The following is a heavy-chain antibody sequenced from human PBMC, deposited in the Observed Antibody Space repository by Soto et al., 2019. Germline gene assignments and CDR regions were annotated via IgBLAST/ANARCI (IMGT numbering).Heavy chain of an antibody. CDR2: MYHSGST. V-gene: IGHV4-30-2*03. Sequence: TSETLSLTCAVSGGSISSGGYSWSWIRQPPGKGLEWIGYMYHSGSTYYNPSLKSRVTISVDTSKNQFSLKLSSVTAADTAVYYCARRKSIAAAGKVVARWFDPWGQGTLVTVSS. D-gene: IGHD6-13*01. J-gene: IGHJ5*02. CDR3: ARRKSIAAAGKVVARWFDP. CDR1: GGSISSGGYS.